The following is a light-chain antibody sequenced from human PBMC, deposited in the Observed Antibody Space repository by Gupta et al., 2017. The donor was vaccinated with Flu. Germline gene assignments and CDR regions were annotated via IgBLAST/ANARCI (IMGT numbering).Light chain of an antibody. Sequence: SSELTQDPAVSVALGQTVRITCQGDSLRNYYASWYQQKPSQAPLLVFFDKNRRPSGIPDRFSASDSGDTSSLTITGSQTEDEADDYCVTRASSGHHVIFGGGTKLTVL. CDR1: SLRNYY. CDR3: VTRASSGHHVI. V-gene: IGLV3-19*01. J-gene: IGLJ2*01. CDR2: DKN.